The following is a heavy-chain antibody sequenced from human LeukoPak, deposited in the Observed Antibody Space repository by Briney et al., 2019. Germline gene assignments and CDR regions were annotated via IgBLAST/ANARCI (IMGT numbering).Heavy chain of an antibody. D-gene: IGHD3-10*01. J-gene: IGHJ5*02. CDR1: GYSISSGYY. V-gene: IGHV4-38-2*02. CDR3: ARHRRSTMVRGGTNWFDP. CDR2: INHSGST. Sequence: SETLSLTCTVSGYSISSGYYWSWIRKPPGKGLEWIGEINHSGSTNYNPSLKSRVTISVDTSKKQFSMKLCSVTAADTAVYYCARHRRSTMVRGGTNWFDPWGQGTLVTVSS.